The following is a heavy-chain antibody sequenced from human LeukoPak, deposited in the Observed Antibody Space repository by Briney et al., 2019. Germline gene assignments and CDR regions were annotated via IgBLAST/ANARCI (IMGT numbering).Heavy chain of an antibody. Sequence: GGSLRLSCAASGFTFSSYSMNWVRQAPGKGLEWVSHISSSSSTIYYADSVKGRFTISRDNAKNSLYLQMNSLRAEDTAVYYCASARATVVTPLYYYYMDVWGKGTTVTVSS. D-gene: IGHD4-23*01. CDR1: GFTFSSYS. CDR3: ASARATVVTPLYYYYMDV. V-gene: IGHV3-48*04. J-gene: IGHJ6*03. CDR2: ISSSSSTI.